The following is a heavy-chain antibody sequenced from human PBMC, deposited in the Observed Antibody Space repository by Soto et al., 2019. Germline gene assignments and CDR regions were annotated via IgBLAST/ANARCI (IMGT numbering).Heavy chain of an antibody. CDR1: GLTFSDYA. D-gene: IGHD3-22*01. V-gene: IGHV3-23*01. Sequence: PGGSLRLSCAASGLTFSDYAMSWVRQAPGKGLEWVSGISGSGGSTNYADSVKGRFTISRDNSKNTLYLQMNSLRAEDTAVYYCAKDRTITMIVVDFDYWGQGTLVTVSS. CDR3: AKDRTITMIVVDFDY. CDR2: ISGSGGST. J-gene: IGHJ4*02.